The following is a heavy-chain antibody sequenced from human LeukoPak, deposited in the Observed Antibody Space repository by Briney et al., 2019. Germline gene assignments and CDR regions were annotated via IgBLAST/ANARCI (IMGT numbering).Heavy chain of an antibody. Sequence: SVKVSCKASGGTFSSYAISWVRQAPGQGLEWMGRIIPILGIANYAQKFQGRVTITADKSTSTAYMELSSLRSEDTAVYYCARGYGDYASAYAFDIWGQGTMVTVSS. D-gene: IGHD4-17*01. J-gene: IGHJ3*02. CDR2: IIPILGIA. V-gene: IGHV1-69*04. CDR3: ARGYGDYASAYAFDI. CDR1: GGTFSSYA.